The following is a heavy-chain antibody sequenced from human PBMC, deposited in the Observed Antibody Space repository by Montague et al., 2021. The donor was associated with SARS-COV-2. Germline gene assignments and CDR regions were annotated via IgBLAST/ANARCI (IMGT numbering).Heavy chain of an antibody. D-gene: IGHD2-15*01. J-gene: IGHJ4*02. CDR2: TYYRSEWYS. Sequence: CAISGDSVSTNSGTWNWVRLSPSRGLEWLGRTYYRSEWYSDYSVSVKSRISINPDTSKNQFSLQLNSVTPEDPAVYYCARAGRGSCGDGNCYQYFFNYWGQGTLVTVSS. CDR3: ARAGRGSCGDGNCYQYFFNY. CDR1: GDSVSTNSGT. V-gene: IGHV6-1*01.